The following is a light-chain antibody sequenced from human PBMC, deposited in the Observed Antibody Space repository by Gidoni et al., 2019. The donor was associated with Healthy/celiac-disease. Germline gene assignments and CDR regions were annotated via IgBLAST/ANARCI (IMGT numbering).Light chain of an antibody. J-gene: IGKJ1*01. CDR2: DAS. CDR1: QSVSSY. Sequence: EILLTHSPATLSLSPGDRATLSCRASQSVSSYLAWYQQKPSQPPRLLIYDASNTATGIPARFSGRGSGTDITLTISSLEPEYFTVYYCQRRSNWPSTFGQGTKVEIK. CDR3: QRRSNWPST. V-gene: IGKV3-11*01.